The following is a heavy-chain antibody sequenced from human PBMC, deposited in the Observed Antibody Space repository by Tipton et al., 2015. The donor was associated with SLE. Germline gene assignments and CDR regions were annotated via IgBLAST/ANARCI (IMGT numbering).Heavy chain of an antibody. CDR1: GGSISNYS. V-gene: IGHV4-4*08. CDR3: VRGSCSGGVCYIDY. CDR2: IYHSGNT. D-gene: IGHD2-8*02. Sequence: TLSLTCTVSGGSISNYSWSWIRQPPGKGLEWIGSIYHSGNTYSNPSLKSRVTISVDTSKNQFSLKMSSVTAADTAVYYCVRGSCSGGVCYIDYWGQGTLVTVSS. J-gene: IGHJ4*02.